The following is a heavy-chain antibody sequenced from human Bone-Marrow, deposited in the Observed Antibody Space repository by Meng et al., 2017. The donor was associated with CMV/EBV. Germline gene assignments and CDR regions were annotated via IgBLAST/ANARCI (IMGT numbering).Heavy chain of an antibody. Sequence: SETLSLTCTVSGGSISSYYWSWIRQPPGKGLEWIGYIYYSGSTNYNPSLKSRVTISVDTSKNQFSLTLSSVTAADTAVYYCAREGAYYYDSSGYYSGDAFDIWGQGTMVTVSS. CDR2: IYYSGST. V-gene: IGHV4-59*01. CDR1: GGSISSYY. CDR3: AREGAYYYDSSGYYSGDAFDI. D-gene: IGHD3-22*01. J-gene: IGHJ3*02.